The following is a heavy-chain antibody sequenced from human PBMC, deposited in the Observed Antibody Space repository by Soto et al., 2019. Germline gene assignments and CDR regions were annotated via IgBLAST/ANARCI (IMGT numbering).Heavy chain of an antibody. V-gene: IGHV3-15*01. J-gene: IGHJ6*03. CDR1: GFTFSNAW. CDR2: IKSKTDGGTT. D-gene: IGHD6-6*01. CDR3: TTYSSSSFGPYYYYYMDV. Sequence: GGSLRLSCAASGFTFSNAWMSWVRQAPGKGLEWVGRIKSKTDGGTTDYAAPVKGRFTISRDDSKNTLYLQMNSLKTEDTAVYYCTTYSSSSFGPYYYYYMDVWGKGATVTVSS.